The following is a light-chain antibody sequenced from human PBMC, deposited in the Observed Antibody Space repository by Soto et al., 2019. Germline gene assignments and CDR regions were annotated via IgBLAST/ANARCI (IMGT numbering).Light chain of an antibody. Sequence: QSALTQPRSVSGSPGPSVTISCTGARSGVGGYRFVSWYQQHPDKAPKLMIYDVDKRPSGVTDRFSGSKSVNTAALTISGLQAEDEADYFCCYDAGGFPWVVGGGTKLTVL. CDR3: CYDAGGFPWV. CDR1: RSGVGGYRF. J-gene: IGLJ3*02. CDR2: DVD. V-gene: IGLV2-11*01.